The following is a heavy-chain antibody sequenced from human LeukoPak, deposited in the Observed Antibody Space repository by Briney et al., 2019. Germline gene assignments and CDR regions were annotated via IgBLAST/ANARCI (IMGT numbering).Heavy chain of an antibody. CDR1: GFTFRRYA. CDR3: AKDRNQYFDPNFDY. J-gene: IGHJ4*02. D-gene: IGHD3-9*01. CDR2: VTRNGDTT. Sequence: GGSLRLSCVASGFTFRRYAMSWVRQAPGKGLEWVSAVTRNGDTTYYADSVKGRFTISRDNSKNTLYLQMNSLRAEDTAVYYCAKDRNQYFDPNFDYWGQGTLVTVSS. V-gene: IGHV3-23*01.